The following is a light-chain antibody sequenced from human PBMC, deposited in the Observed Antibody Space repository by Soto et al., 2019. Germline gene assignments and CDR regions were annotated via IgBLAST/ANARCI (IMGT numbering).Light chain of an antibody. Sequence: QSVLTHPPSVSAAPGQRVTISCTGSSSNIGAGFNVQWYQQLPGEAPKLLIYGNSNRPSGVPDRFSGSKSGTTVSLAITGLQAEDEADYYCQSYDTSLSGVVFGGGTKLTVL. CDR1: SSNIGAGFN. V-gene: IGLV1-40*01. CDR3: QSYDTSLSGVV. J-gene: IGLJ2*01. CDR2: GNS.